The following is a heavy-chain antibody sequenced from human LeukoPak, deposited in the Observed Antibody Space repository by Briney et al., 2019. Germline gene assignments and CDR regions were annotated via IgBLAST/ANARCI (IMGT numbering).Heavy chain of an antibody. CDR3: ARVSAGYYYDR. V-gene: IGHV3-30-3*01. J-gene: IGHJ4*02. CDR2: ISYDGSNK. D-gene: IGHD3-22*01. CDR1: GFTFSSYT. Sequence: GGSLRLSCAASGFTFSSYTIHWVRQAPGKGLEWVTIISYDGSNKYYADSVKGRFTISRDNSKNTLYLQMNGLRAEDTAVYYCARVSAGYYYDRWGQRPLVTVSS.